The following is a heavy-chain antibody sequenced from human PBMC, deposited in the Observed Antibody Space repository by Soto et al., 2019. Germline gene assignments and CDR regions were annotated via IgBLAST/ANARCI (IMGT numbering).Heavy chain of an antibody. V-gene: IGHV1-18*01. CDR1: GYTFTSYG. CDR3: ARAIGEYYYYMEV. D-gene: IGHD3-10*01. J-gene: IGHJ6*03. CDR2: ISAYNGNT. Sequence: ASVKVSSKASGYTFTSYGISSPQQAPGQGLEWMGWISAYNGNTNYAQKLQGRVTMTTDTSTSTAYMELRSLRSDDTAVYYCARAIGEYYYYMEVWGKGTTVTVSS.